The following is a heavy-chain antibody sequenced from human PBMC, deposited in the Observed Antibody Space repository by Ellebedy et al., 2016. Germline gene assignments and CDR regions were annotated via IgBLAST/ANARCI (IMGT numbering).Heavy chain of an antibody. V-gene: IGHV3-23*01. CDR2: ISLSGVST. CDR3: TKDIAILAGAMMSGKPAKYNWFDP. D-gene: IGHD2-21*01. Sequence: GGSLRLSCAASGFTFSTYAMSWVRQAPGKGLEWVSGISLSGVSTYYADSVKGRFTISRDNSKNTLYLQMNSLTAEDTAVYHCTKDIAILAGAMMSGKPAKYNWFDPWGQGTLVTVSS. J-gene: IGHJ5*02. CDR1: GFTFSTYA.